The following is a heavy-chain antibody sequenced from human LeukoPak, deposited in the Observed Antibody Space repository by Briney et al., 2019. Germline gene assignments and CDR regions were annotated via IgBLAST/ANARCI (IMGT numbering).Heavy chain of an antibody. CDR1: GYTFTTYG. CDR2: ISAYNGNT. J-gene: IGHJ3*02. CDR3: AREPGSTEAFDI. V-gene: IGHV1-18*01. D-gene: IGHD2-2*01. Sequence: ASVKVSCKASGYTFTTYGITWVRQAPGQGLEWMGWISAYNGNTNYAQKVQGRVTMTTDTSTSTAYMELRSLRSDDTAVYYCAREPGSTEAFDIWGQGTMVTVSS.